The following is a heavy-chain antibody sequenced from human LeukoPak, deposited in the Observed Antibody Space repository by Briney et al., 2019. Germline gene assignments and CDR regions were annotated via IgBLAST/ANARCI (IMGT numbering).Heavy chain of an antibody. V-gene: IGHV4-34*01. CDR3: ARGSGLGGDNFDY. D-gene: IGHD3-16*01. CDR1: GGSFSGYY. CDR2: INHSGST. Sequence: SETLSLTCAVYGGSFSGYYWSWIRQPPGKGLEWIGEINHSGSTNYNPSLKSRVTISVDTSKNQFSLKLSSVTAAATAVYYCARGSGLGGDNFDYWGRETLVTIAS. J-gene: IGHJ4*02.